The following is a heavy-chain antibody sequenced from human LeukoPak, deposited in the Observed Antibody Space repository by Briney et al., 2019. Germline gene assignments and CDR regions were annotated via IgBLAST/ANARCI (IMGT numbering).Heavy chain of an antibody. CDR3: TRDAYYNILTGYLSI. CDR2: ISYDGSNK. D-gene: IGHD3-9*01. V-gene: IGHV3-30*04. CDR1: GFTFSSYA. J-gene: IGHJ3*02. Sequence: GRSLRLSCAASGFTFSSYAMHWVRQAPGKGLEWVAVISYDGSNKYYADSVKGRFTISRDNSKNTLYLQMNSLRAEDTAVYYCTRDAYYNILTGYLSIWGQGTVVTVSS.